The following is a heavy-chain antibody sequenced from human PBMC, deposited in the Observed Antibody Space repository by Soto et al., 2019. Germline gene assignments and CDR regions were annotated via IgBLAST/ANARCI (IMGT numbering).Heavy chain of an antibody. Sequence: QVQLQESGAGLVKPSQTLSLTCTVSGASINNAEDNWTWIRQPPGKGLEDIGYITYSVNTFYKSFLKSRIKMSGDRSKNQFSLTLTSVTAADTAAYYWASDRPHLHETTVRIDSWGHGMLVTVSS. J-gene: IGHJ5*01. CDR2: ITYSVNT. V-gene: IGHV4-30-4*01. D-gene: IGHD1-7*01. CDR1: GASINNAEDN. CDR3: ASDRPHLHETTVRIDS.